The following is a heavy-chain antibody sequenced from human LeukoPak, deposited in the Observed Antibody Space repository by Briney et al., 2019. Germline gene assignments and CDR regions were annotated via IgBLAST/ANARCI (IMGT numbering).Heavy chain of an antibody. J-gene: IGHJ4*02. CDR2: IYYDGST. V-gene: IGHV4-39*07. Sequence: SETLSLTCTVSGGSISSRSYYWGWIRQPPGKGLEWIGKIYYDGSTYYNPSLKSRATISVDTSKNQFSLKLSSVTAADTAVYYCARDRSRWDLLPFDYWGQGALVTVSS. D-gene: IGHD1-26*01. CDR3: ARDRSRWDLLPFDY. CDR1: GGSISSRSYY.